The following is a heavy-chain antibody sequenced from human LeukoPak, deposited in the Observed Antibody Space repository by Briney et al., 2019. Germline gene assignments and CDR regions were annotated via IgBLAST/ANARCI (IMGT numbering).Heavy chain of an antibody. CDR3: ARASLYYYDYMDV. CDR2: IDSDGSIT. CDR1: GFTFSRYW. J-gene: IGHJ6*03. Sequence: GGSLRLSCAASGFTFSRYWMHWVRQAPGKGLVWVSRIDSDGSITSHADSVKGRFTISRDNAKNTLYLQMNSLRAEDTAVYYCARASLYYYDYMDVWGKETTVTVSS. V-gene: IGHV3-74*01.